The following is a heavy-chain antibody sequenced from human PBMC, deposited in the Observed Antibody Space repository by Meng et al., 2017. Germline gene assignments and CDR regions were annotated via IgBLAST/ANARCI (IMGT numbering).Heavy chain of an antibody. Sequence: QWRVVESGAEVKKPGSSVKVSCKASGGTFSSYAISWVRQAPGQGLEWMGGIIPIFGTANYAQKFQGRVTITADESTSTAYMELSSLRSEDTAVYYCASNDGTGDRTGGDYWGQGTLVTVSS. CDR3: ASNDGTGDRTGGDY. J-gene: IGHJ4*02. CDR2: IIPIFGTA. CDR1: GGTFSSYA. V-gene: IGHV1-69*01. D-gene: IGHD7-27*01.